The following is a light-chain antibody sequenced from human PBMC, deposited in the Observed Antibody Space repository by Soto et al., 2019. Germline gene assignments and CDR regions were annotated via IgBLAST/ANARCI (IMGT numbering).Light chain of an antibody. CDR1: QSISNDY. CDR3: QHYGISVPIT. CDR2: GAS. J-gene: IGKJ3*01. V-gene: IGKV3-20*01. Sequence: EIVFTQSPGTLSLSPGERATLSCRASQSISNDYLAWYQQKPGQAPRLLIHGASSRAIGIPDRFSGGGSGTDFTLTISRLEPEDFAVYFCQHYGISVPITFGPGTKVDIK.